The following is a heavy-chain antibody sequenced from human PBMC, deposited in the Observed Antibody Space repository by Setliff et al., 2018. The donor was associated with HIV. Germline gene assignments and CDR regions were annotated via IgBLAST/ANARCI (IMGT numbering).Heavy chain of an antibody. CDR3: EAGHYGA. D-gene: IGHD4-17*01. V-gene: IGHV3-53*01. CDR2: IYNDGSA. Sequence: GGSLRLSCAASGFTVSNSFMRWVRQAPGKGLEWVSVIYNDGSAYYADSVKGRFTASRDNSKNTLFLQMNTLRAEDTAVYYCEAGHYGAWGQGTLVTVSS. J-gene: IGHJ4*02. CDR1: GFTVSNSF.